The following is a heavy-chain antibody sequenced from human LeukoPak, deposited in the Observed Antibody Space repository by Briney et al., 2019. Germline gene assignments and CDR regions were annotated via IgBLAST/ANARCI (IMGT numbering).Heavy chain of an antibody. V-gene: IGHV3-33*01. CDR3: ARFEQGYYYGMDV. CDR2: IWYDGSNK. D-gene: IGHD3-9*01. Sequence: GGSLRLSCAASGFTFSSYGMHWVRQAPGKGLERVAVIWYDGSNKYYADSVKGRFTISRDNSKNTLYLQMNSLRAEDTAVYYCARFEQGYYYGMDVWGQGTTVTVSS. CDR1: GFTFSSYG. J-gene: IGHJ6*02.